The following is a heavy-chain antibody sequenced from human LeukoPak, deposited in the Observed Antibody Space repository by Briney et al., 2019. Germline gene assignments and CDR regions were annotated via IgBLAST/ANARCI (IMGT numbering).Heavy chain of an antibody. J-gene: IGHJ4*02. CDR2: VNPNSGGP. V-gene: IGHV1-2*02. Sequence: GASVKVSCKASGYTFTGYYMHWVRQPPGQGLEWMGWVNPNSGGPNYAQKLQGTVTMTSDTSHSPAYMEVSRLRSDDTAVDYCAKGGSSGYYYSDDWGQGSLVTVSS. CDR3: AKGGSSGYYYSDD. D-gene: IGHD3-22*01. CDR1: GYTFTGYY.